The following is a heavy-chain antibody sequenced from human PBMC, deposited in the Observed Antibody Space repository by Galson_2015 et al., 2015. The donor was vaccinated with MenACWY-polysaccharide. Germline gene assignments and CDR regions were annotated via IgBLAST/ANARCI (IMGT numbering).Heavy chain of an antibody. CDR3: AEPYVDESSRRGGTFDI. J-gene: IGHJ3*02. V-gene: IGHV3-23*01. CDR1: GFTFSTYG. CDR2: ISSSGAST. D-gene: IGHD6-13*01. Sequence: SLRLSCAASGFTFSTYGMTWVRQAPGKGLEWVSTISSSGASTYYADSVKGRFTISRDNSKSTLYLQMNSLRAEDTAVYYCAEPYVDESSRRGGTFDIWGQGTMVTVS.